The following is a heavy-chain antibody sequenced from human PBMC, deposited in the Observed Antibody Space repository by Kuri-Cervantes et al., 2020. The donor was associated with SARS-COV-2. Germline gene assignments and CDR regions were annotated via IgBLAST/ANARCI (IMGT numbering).Heavy chain of an antibody. CDR2: INQDGSAR. V-gene: IGHV3-7*01. CDR1: GFTFSGSW. CDR3: ARGEDDYRLNWGSPESAFDI. Sequence: LSLTCAASGFTFSGSWMSWVRQAPGKGLEWVANINQDGSARYCGESVQGRFTISRDNAKNSLYLQMNSLRAEDTAVYYCARGEDDYRLNWGSPESAFDIWGQGTMVTVSS. D-gene: IGHD7-27*01. J-gene: IGHJ3*02.